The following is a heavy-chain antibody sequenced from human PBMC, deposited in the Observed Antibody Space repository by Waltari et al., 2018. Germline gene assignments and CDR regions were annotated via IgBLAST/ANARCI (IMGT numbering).Heavy chain of an antibody. Sequence: QLHLQLSGPGLVKPSETLSLTCAVSGTSVPTTNYFWGWIRQQPGKGLEWIGRIYFTGSTDYNPSLKSRVTISIDTSTNQFSLNLRSVTAADTAVYYCARGIWQQLAHFDSWGQGTLVTVSS. J-gene: IGHJ4*02. CDR2: IYFTGST. CDR1: GTSVPTTNYF. V-gene: IGHV4-39*01. CDR3: ARGIWQQLAHFDS. D-gene: IGHD6-13*01.